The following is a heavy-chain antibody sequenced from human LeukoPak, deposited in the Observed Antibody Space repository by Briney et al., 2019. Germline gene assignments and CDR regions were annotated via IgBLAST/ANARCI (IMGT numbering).Heavy chain of an antibody. J-gene: IGHJ4*02. V-gene: IGHV4-39*07. Sequence: SETLSLTCSVSGGSISLSYYYWGWIRQPPGKALEWIGSVYYSGATSYNPSLKSRVTISVDMSKNHFSLRLSSVTAADTAMYYCASLYSSSWYFTDYWGQGTLVTVSS. CDR3: ASLYSSSWYFTDY. CDR2: VYYSGAT. CDR1: GGSISLSYYY. D-gene: IGHD6-13*01.